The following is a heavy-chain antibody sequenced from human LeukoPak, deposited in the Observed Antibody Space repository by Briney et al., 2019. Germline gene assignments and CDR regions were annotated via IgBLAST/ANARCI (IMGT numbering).Heavy chain of an antibody. CDR2: ISYDGSNK. D-gene: IGHD3-10*01. V-gene: IGHV3-30*18. CDR1: GFTFSSYG. Sequence: PPGRSLRLSCAASGFTFSSYGMQWVRQAPGKGLEWVAVISYDGSNKYYADSVKGRFTISRDNSKNTLYLQMNSLRAEDTAVYYCAKEYAILWFGEFYYFDYWGQGTLVTVSS. J-gene: IGHJ4*02. CDR3: AKEYAILWFGEFYYFDY.